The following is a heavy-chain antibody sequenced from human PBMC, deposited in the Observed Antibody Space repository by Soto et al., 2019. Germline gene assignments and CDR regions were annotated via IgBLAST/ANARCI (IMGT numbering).Heavy chain of an antibody. CDR3: ASGRYCSSTSCYGALSAFDL. Sequence: QLQLQESGPGLVKPSETLSLTCTVSGGSISSSSYYWGWIRQPPGKGLEWIGSIYYSGSTYYNPSLKSRVTTSVNTSKNQFSLKLSSVTAADTAVYYCASGRYCSSTSCYGALSAFDLWGQGTMVTVSS. CDR1: GGSISSSSYY. D-gene: IGHD2-2*01. J-gene: IGHJ3*01. CDR2: IYYSGST. V-gene: IGHV4-39*01.